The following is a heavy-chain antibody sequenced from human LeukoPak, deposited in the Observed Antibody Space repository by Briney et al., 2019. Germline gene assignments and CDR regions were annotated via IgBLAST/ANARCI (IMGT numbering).Heavy chain of an antibody. D-gene: IGHD2-2*01. V-gene: IGHV4-4*09. CDR3: ASQSGYQLPTTFDY. Sequence: PSETLSLTCTVSGGSISSYYWSWVRQPPGEGLECIGNIYSSWSAKYSPSLRSRVTISVDTSKNQLSLKLSSVTAADTAVYYCASQSGYQLPTTFDYWGTGTLVTVSS. CDR1: GGSISSYY. J-gene: IGHJ4*02. CDR2: IYSSWSA.